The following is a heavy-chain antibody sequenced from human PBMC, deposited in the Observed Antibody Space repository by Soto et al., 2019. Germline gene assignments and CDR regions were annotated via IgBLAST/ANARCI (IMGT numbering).Heavy chain of an antibody. Sequence: QVQLVESGGGVVQPGRSLRLSCAASGFTFSSYGMHWVRQAPGKGLEWVAVIWYDGSNKYYADSMKGRFTISRDNSKNTLYLQMNSLRAEDTAVYYCAHEQQLVFQHWGQGTLVTVSS. D-gene: IGHD6-13*01. CDR3: AHEQQLVFQH. V-gene: IGHV3-33*06. CDR2: IWYDGSNK. J-gene: IGHJ1*01. CDR1: GFTFSSYG.